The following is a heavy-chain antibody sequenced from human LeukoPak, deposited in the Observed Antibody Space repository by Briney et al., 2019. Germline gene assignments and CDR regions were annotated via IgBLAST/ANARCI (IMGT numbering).Heavy chain of an antibody. CDR3: ARQNCITTGCSLIQTYFDY. J-gene: IGHJ4*02. CDR2: ISTHNGKT. V-gene: IGHV1-18*01. Sequence: GASVKVSCKTSGYTFINYGIIWVRQAPGQGLEWMGWISTHNGKTNYAQNFQDRITMTTDTSTRTAYLEVRSLRFDDTNVYFCARQNCITTGCSLIQTYFDYWGQGTLVTVSS. CDR1: GYTFINYG. D-gene: IGHD3-22*01.